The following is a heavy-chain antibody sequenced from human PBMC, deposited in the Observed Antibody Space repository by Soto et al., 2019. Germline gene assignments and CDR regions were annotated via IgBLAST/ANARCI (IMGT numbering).Heavy chain of an antibody. D-gene: IGHD3-9*01. Sequence: GGSLRLSCAASGFTFSSYAMSWVRQAPGKGLEWVSAISGSGGSTYYADSVKGRFTISRDNSKNTLYLQMNSLRAEDTAVYYCAKKYYDILTGDWGPNWFDPWGQGTLVTVSS. J-gene: IGHJ5*02. CDR2: ISGSGGST. CDR3: AKKYYDILTGDWGPNWFDP. CDR1: GFTFSSYA. V-gene: IGHV3-23*01.